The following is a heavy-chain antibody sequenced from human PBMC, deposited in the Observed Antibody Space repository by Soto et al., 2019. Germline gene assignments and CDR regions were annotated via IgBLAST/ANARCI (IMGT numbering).Heavy chain of an antibody. CDR3: ARARQWLVAFDI. V-gene: IGHV1-8*02. CDR2: MNPNSGNT. J-gene: IGHJ3*02. Sequence: GASMKVSCKASGYTFTSYDIKWVRQAPGQGLEWMGRMNPNSGNTSYAQKFQGRVTMTRDTSTSTVYMELSSLRSEDTAVYYCARARQWLVAFDIWGQGTMVTVSS. D-gene: IGHD6-19*01. CDR1: GYTFTSYD.